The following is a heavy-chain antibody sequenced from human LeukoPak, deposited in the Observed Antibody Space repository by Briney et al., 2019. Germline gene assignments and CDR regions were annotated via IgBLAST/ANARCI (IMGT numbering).Heavy chain of an antibody. J-gene: IGHJ6*04. CDR3: AELGITMIGGV. Sequence: GGPLRLSCAASGFTFSSYSVNWVRQAPGKGLEWVSYISSSGSTIYYADSVKGRFTISRDNAKNSLYLQMNSLRAEDTAVYYCAELGITMIGGVWGKGTTVTISS. D-gene: IGHD3-10*02. CDR1: GFTFSSYS. CDR2: ISSSGSTI. V-gene: IGHV3-48*04.